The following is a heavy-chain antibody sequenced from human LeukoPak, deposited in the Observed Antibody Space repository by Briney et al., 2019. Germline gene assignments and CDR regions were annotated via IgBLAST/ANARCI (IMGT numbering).Heavy chain of an antibody. CDR1: GFTFSSYA. D-gene: IGHD2-8*01. CDR2: ISTNGGST. V-gene: IGHV3-64*01. Sequence: GGSLRLSCVASGFTFSSYAMHWVRQAPGKGLEYVSGISTNGGSTYYANSVKGRFSISRDNSKNTLYLQMGSLRADDMAVYYCARGSVLMVYTMGGYWGQGSLVTVSS. CDR3: ARGSVLMVYTMGGY. J-gene: IGHJ4*02.